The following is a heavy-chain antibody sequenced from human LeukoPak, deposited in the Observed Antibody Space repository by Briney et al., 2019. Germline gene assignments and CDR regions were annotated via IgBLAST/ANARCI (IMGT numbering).Heavy chain of an antibody. D-gene: IGHD2-15*01. Sequence: GRSLRLSCAASGFTVSSYAMHWVRQSPGKGLEWVALISYDGSDKYYADSVKGRFNISRDNSKNRLYLQMNSLRAEDTAVYYCARDSWECRGGSCYPYNWFDPWGQGTLVTVSS. J-gene: IGHJ5*02. CDR3: ARDSWECRGGSCYPYNWFDP. CDR1: GFTVSSYA. CDR2: ISYDGSDK. V-gene: IGHV3-30*01.